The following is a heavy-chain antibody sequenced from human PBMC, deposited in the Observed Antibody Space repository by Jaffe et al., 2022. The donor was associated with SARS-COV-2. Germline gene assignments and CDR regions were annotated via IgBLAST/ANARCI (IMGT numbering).Heavy chain of an antibody. CDR3: ARGYWGFDY. V-gene: IGHV4-34*02. D-gene: IGHD7-27*01. Sequence: QVQLQQWGAGLLKPSETLSLTCAVYGGSFSRYYWSWIRQPPGKGLEWIGEINQSGSTNHNPSLKSRVTISVDTSKNQFSLKLSSVTAADTAVYYCARGYWGFDYWGQGTLVTVSS. J-gene: IGHJ4*02. CDR1: GGSFSRYY. CDR2: INQSGST.